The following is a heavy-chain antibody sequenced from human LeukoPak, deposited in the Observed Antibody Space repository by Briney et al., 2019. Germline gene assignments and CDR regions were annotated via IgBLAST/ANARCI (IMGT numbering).Heavy chain of an antibody. CDR2: MNPNSGNT. CDR1: GYTFTSYD. J-gene: IGHJ3*02. CDR3: ARDFSSSSQAFDI. D-gene: IGHD6-6*01. Sequence: ASVTVSCKASGYTFTSYDINWVRQATGQGLEWMGWMNPNSGNTGYAQKFQGRVTITRNTSISTAYMELSSLRSEDTAVYYCARDFSSSSQAFDIWGQGTMVTVSS. V-gene: IGHV1-8*03.